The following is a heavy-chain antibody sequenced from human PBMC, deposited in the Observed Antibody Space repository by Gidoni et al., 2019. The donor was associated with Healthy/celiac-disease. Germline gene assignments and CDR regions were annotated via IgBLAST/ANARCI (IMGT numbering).Heavy chain of an antibody. CDR2: IYYSGST. CDR1: GGSISSSSYY. J-gene: IGHJ4*02. V-gene: IGHV4-39*01. Sequence: QLQLQESGPGLVKPSETLSLTCTVSGGSISSSSYYWGWIRQPPGKGLEWIGSIYYSGSTYYNPSLKSRVTISVDTSKNQFSLKLSSVTAADTAVYYCASGRENDERNYGFDYWGQGTLVTVSS. D-gene: IGHD3-16*01. CDR3: ASGRENDERNYGFDY.